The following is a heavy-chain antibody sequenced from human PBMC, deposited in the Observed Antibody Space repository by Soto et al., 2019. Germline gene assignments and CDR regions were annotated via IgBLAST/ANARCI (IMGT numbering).Heavy chain of an antibody. CDR3: AKAASSDYYGSATDY. V-gene: IGHV3-9*01. CDR1: GFTFDDYA. Sequence: VQLVESGGGLVQPGRSLRLSCAASGFTFDDYAMHWVRQAPGKGLEWVSGISWNSGSIGYADSVKGRFTISRDNAKNSLYLQMNSLRAEDTALYYCAKAASSDYYGSATDYWGQGTLVTVSS. J-gene: IGHJ4*02. CDR2: ISWNSGSI. D-gene: IGHD3-10*01.